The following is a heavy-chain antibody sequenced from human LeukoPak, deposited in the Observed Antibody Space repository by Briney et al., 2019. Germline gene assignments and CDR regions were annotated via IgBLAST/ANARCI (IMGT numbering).Heavy chain of an antibody. CDR2: ISSSSRTI. V-gene: IGHV3-48*04. CDR3: AELGITMIGGV. J-gene: IGHJ6*04. CDR1: GFTFSSYN. Sequence: GGSLRLSCAASGFTFSSYNMNWVRQAPGKGLEWVSYISSSSRTIYYADSVKGRFTISRDNAKNSLYLQMDSLRAEDTAVYYCAELGITMIGGVWGKGTTVTISS. D-gene: IGHD3-10*02.